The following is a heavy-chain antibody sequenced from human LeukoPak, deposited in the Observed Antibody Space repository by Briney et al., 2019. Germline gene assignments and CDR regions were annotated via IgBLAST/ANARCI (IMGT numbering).Heavy chain of an antibody. CDR2: IYYSGST. J-gene: IGHJ4*02. V-gene: IGHV4-39*07. D-gene: IGHD3-22*01. Sequence: KTSETLSLTCTVSGGSISSSSYYWGWIRQPPGKGLEWIGSIYYSGSTYYNPSLKSRVTTSVDTSNSQFSLNLYSVTAADTAVYYCATTTYDSDTSGHYFLDYWGQGILVTVPS. CDR1: GGSISSSSYY. CDR3: ATTTYDSDTSGHYFLDY.